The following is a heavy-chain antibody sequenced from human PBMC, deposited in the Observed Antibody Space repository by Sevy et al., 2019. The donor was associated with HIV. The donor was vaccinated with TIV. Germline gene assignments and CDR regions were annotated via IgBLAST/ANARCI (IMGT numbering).Heavy chain of an antibody. CDR2: IWYDGSNK. J-gene: IGHJ1*01. Sequence: GGSLRLSCAASGFTFSSYGMHWVRQAPGKGLEWVAVIWYDGSNKYYADSVKGRFTISRDNSKNTLYLQMNSLRAEDTAVYYCARDRSSSRPKYFQHWAQGTLVTVSS. CDR1: GFTFSSYG. CDR3: ARDRSSSRPKYFQH. V-gene: IGHV3-33*01. D-gene: IGHD6-13*01.